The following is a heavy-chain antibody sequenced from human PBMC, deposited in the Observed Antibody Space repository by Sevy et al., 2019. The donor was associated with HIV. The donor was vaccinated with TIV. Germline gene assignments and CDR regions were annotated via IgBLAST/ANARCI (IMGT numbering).Heavy chain of an antibody. Sequence: GGSLRLSCAASGFTFSNYAMSWVRQAPGKGLQWISSISRSGSSTDYADSVKGGFTISRDNSLNTLYLQMNSLRAEDTAVYYCAKVDVVVPVADYGLDVWGQGTTVTVSS. V-gene: IGHV3-23*01. CDR2: ISRSGSST. CDR1: GFTFSNYA. D-gene: IGHD2-2*01. J-gene: IGHJ6*02. CDR3: AKVDVVVPVADYGLDV.